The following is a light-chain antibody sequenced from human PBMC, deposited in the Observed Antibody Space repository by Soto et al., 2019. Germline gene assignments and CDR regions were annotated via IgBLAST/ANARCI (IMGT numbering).Light chain of an antibody. V-gene: IGKV1-5*03. J-gene: IGKJ1*01. CDR3: QLCGGYWT. Sequence: DIQMTQSPSTLSASLGDRVTITCRASQSIATSLAWFQQTPGKAPKVLIYKASVLESGVASRFSDGGSGTEFTLTISRVQPDDPATYYCQLCGGYWTLGQGTKVEIK. CDR2: KAS. CDR1: QSIATS.